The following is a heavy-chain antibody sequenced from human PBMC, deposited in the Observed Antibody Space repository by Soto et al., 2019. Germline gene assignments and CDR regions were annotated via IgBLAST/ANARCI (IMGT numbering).Heavy chain of an antibody. D-gene: IGHD2-2*02. CDR1: GFTFSSYA. V-gene: IGHV3-30-3*01. CDR2: ISYDGSNK. Sequence: GGSLRLSCAASGFTFSSYAMHWVRQAPGKGLEWVAVISYDGSNKYYADSVKGRFTISRDNSKNTLYLQMNSLRAEDTAVYYCARSGCSSTSCYKGYYYYGMDVWGQGTTVTVSS. CDR3: ARSGCSSTSCYKGYYYYGMDV. J-gene: IGHJ6*02.